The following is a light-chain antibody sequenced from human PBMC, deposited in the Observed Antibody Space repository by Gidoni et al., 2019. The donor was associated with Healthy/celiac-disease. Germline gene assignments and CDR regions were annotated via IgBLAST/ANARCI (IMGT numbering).Light chain of an antibody. J-gene: IGLJ1*01. CDR2: KDS. Sequence: SYELTQPPSVSVSPGQTARITCSGDALPKQYAYWYQQKPGQAPVLVIYKDSGRPSGLPERFSGSSSGTTVTLTISGVQAEDEADYYGQSADSSGTYVFGTGTKVTVL. CDR1: ALPKQY. V-gene: IGLV3-25*02. CDR3: QSADSSGTYV.